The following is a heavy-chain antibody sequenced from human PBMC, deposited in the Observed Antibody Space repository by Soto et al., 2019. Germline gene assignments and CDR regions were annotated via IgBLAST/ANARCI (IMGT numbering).Heavy chain of an antibody. J-gene: IGHJ5*02. CDR3: ARLSVVVAAMVWFDP. CDR1: GYTFTSYG. D-gene: IGHD2-15*01. V-gene: IGHV1-18*01. CDR2: INAYNGNT. Sequence: ASVKVSCKASGYTFTSYGISWVRQAPGQGLEWMGWINAYNGNTNYAQKLQGRVTMTTDTSTSTAYMELRSLRSDDTAVYYCARLSVVVAAMVWFDPWGQGTLVTVSS.